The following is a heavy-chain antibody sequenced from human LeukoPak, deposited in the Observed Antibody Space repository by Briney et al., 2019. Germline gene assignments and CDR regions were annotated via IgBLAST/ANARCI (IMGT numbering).Heavy chain of an antibody. Sequence: NTSETLSLTCTVSGGSISSYYWSWLRQPPGKGLEWIGYIYYGGSTNYNPSLKSRVTISVDTSKNQFSLKLSSVTAADTAVYYCARAGVWPIAKFDYWGQGTLVTVSS. CDR2: IYYGGST. J-gene: IGHJ4*02. V-gene: IGHV4-59*01. D-gene: IGHD1-26*01. CDR1: GGSISSYY. CDR3: ARAGVWPIAKFDY.